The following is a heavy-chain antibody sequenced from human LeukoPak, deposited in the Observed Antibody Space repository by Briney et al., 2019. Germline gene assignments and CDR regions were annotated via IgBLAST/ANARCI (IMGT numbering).Heavy chain of an antibody. Sequence: SETLSLTCAVYGGSFSGYYWSWIRPPPGRGLEWIGEINHSGSTNYNPSLKSRVTISVDTSKTQFSLKLSSVTAADTAVYYCARDELGFDYWGQGTLVTVSS. CDR2: INHSGST. CDR3: ARDELGFDY. J-gene: IGHJ4*02. V-gene: IGHV4-34*01. D-gene: IGHD7-27*01. CDR1: GGSFSGYY.